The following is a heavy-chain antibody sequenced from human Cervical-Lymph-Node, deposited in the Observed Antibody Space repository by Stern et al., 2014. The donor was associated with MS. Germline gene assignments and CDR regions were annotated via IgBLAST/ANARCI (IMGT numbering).Heavy chain of an antibody. Sequence: EVQLLESGAEVKKPGESLKISCKGFGYTFSNHWIGWVRQMPGKGLEWMGVIYPGASDASYTPSFQGQVTISADKSISTAYLRWNSLKASDTAMYYCVRLRGPMDVWGQGTTVTVSS. CDR3: VRLRGPMDV. J-gene: IGHJ6*02. CDR2: IYPGASDA. V-gene: IGHV5-51*03. CDR1: GYTFSNHW.